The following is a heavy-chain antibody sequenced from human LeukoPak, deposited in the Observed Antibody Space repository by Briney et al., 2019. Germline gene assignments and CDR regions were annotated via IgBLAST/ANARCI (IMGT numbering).Heavy chain of an antibody. CDR1: GGSISSSNW. CDR2: IYHSGST. V-gene: IGHV4-4*02. D-gene: IGHD1-26*01. J-gene: IGHJ4*02. Sequence: SETLSLTCAVSGGSISSSNWWSWVRQPPGQGLEWIGEIYHSGSTNYNPSLKSRVTISVDTSKNQFSLKLSSATAADTAVYYCARGGSRWSVGSVTFDYWGQGTLVTVSS. CDR3: ARGGSRWSVGSVTFDY.